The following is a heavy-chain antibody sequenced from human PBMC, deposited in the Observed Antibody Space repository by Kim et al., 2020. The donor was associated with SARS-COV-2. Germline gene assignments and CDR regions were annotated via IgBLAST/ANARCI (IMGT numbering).Heavy chain of an antibody. V-gene: IGHV3-15*01. J-gene: IGHJ4*02. CDR1: GFTFSNAW. Sequence: GGSLRLSCAASGFTFSNAWMSWVRQAPGKGLEWVGRIKSKTDGGTTDYAAPVKGRFTISRDDSKNTLYLQMNSLKTEDTAVYYCTVSTFNYDFWTGYYLDYWGQGTLVTVSS. CDR3: TVSTFNYDFWTGYYLDY. D-gene: IGHD3-3*01. CDR2: IKSKTDGGTT.